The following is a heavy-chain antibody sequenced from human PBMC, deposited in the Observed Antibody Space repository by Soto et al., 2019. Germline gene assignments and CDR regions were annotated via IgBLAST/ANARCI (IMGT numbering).Heavy chain of an antibody. Sequence: SETLSLTCTVSGGSINSHYGNWIRQTPGKGLEWIGYVYSSGSTKSNPSLKSRVTISVDTSKNQFSLKLSSVTAADTAVYYCARTSTFGAGTCLAVWGQGTTVTVSS. D-gene: IGHD3-3*01. V-gene: IGHV4-59*11. CDR3: ARTSTFGAGTCLAV. CDR1: GGSINSHY. CDR2: VYSSGST. J-gene: IGHJ6*02.